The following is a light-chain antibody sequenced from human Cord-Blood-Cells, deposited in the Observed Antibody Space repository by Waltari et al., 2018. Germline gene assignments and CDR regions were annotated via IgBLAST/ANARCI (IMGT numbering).Light chain of an antibody. J-gene: IGLJ1*01. CDR2: DVT. Sequence: QSALTQTASVSGSPGQSITISCTGTSSDVGGYNYVSWYQQHPGKAPKLTIYDVTTRPSGVSNRFSGSKSGNTASLTISGLQAEDEADYYCSSYTSSSTLYVFGTGTKVTVL. CDR1: SSDVGGYNY. CDR3: SSYTSSSTLYV. V-gene: IGLV2-14*01.